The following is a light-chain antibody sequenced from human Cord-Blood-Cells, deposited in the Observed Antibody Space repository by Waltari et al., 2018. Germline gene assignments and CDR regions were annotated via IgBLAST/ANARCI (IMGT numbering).Light chain of an antibody. CDR1: QSVSSN. CDR2: GAS. V-gene: IGKV3-15*01. Sequence: EIVMTQSPAPLSVSPGERPTLSFRASQSVSSNLAWYQKKPGQAPRLLIYGASTRATGIPARFSGSGSGTEFTLTISSLQSEDCAVYYCQQYNNWPRTFGQGTKVEIK. J-gene: IGKJ1*01. CDR3: QQYNNWPRT.